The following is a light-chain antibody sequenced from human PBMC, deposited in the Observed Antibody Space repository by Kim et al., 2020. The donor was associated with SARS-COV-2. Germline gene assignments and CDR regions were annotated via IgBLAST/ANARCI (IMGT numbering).Light chain of an antibody. V-gene: IGLV3-9*01. CDR2: RDS. J-gene: IGLJ2*01. CDR3: QVWDSSTVV. CDR1: NIGSKN. Sequence: VSVALGQTARITCGGNNIGSKNVHWYQQKPGQAPVLVIYRDSNRPSGIPERFSGSNSGNTATLTISRAQAGDEADYYCQVWDSSTVVFGGGTQLTVL.